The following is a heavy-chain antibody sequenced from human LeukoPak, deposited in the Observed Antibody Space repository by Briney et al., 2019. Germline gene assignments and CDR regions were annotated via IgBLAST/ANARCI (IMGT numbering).Heavy chain of an antibody. CDR2: IWYDGSNK. D-gene: IGHD4-17*01. CDR3: ARDREYGDYFDY. CDR1: GFTFSSYS. J-gene: IGHJ4*02. V-gene: IGHV3-33*08. Sequence: GGSLRLSCAASGFTFSSYSMNWVRQAPGKGLEWVAVIWYDGSNKYYADSVKGRFTISRDNSKNTLYLQMNSLRAEDTAVYYCARDREYGDYFDYWGQGTLVTVSS.